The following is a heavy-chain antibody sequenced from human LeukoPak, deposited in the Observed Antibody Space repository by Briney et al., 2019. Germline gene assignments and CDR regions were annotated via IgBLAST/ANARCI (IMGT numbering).Heavy chain of an antibody. V-gene: IGHV1-2*02. CDR3: ARAGGRSWFDP. Sequence: ASVKVSCKASGYTFTSYYIHWVRQAPGQGLEWMGWINPNSGGTNYAQKFRGRVTMTTDTSMSTAYMELSRLTSDDTAVYYCARAGGRSWFDPWGQGTLVTVSS. CDR1: GYTFTSYY. CDR2: INPNSGGT. J-gene: IGHJ5*02.